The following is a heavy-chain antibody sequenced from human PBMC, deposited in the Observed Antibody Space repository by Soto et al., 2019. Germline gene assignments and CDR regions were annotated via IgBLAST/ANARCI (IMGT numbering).Heavy chain of an antibody. CDR1: GYSFTSYY. CDR3: ARDSLIGYDSSGYYY. V-gene: IGHV1-46*01. J-gene: IGHJ4*02. Sequence: QVQLVQSGADVKKPGASVKVSCKASGYSFTSYYMHWLRQAPGQGLEWMGIINPSGGNTDYAQIFQGRVTMTRDTSTSTVYMELSSMRSEDTAVYYCARDSLIGYDSSGYYYWGQGTLVTVSS. CDR2: INPSGGNT. D-gene: IGHD3-22*01.